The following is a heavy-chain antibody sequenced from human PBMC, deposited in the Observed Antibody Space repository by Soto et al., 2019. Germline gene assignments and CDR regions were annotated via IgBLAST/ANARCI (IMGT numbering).Heavy chain of an antibody. D-gene: IGHD3-10*01. CDR1: GFTFDDYT. CDR3: AKDRRSDYYGSGSYLGYFDY. J-gene: IGHJ4*02. Sequence: GGSLRLSCAASGFTFDDYTMHWVRQAPGKGLEWVSLISWDGGSTYYADSVKGRFTISRDNSKNSLYLQMNSLRTEDTALYYCAKDRRSDYYGSGSYLGYFDYWGQGTLVTVSS. V-gene: IGHV3-43*01. CDR2: ISWDGGST.